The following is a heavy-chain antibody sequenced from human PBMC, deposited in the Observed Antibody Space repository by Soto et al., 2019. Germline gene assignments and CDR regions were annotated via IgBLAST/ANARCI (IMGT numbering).Heavy chain of an antibody. V-gene: IGHV3-30-3*01. CDR3: AKDQGAGQTPEYFYGLDV. CDR1: GFTFSTSA. Sequence: QVQLMESGGGVVQPGRSLRLSCAASGFTFSTSAMHWVRQAPGKGREWVAVISFDGSNEYQADSVKGRFTISRDNSKNTVLLQMNSLRGEDTAVYYCAKDQGAGQTPEYFYGLDVWGQGTTVTVSS. J-gene: IGHJ6*02. CDR2: ISFDGSNE.